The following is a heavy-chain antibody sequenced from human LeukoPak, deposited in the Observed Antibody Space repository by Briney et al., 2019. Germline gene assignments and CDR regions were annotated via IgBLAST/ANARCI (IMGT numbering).Heavy chain of an antibody. Sequence: PGRSLRLSCAASGFTFSSYAMHWVRQAPGKGLEWVAVISYDGSNKYYADSVEGRFTISRDNSKNTLYLQMNSLRAEETAVYYCARDRGRLQAGTFYYWGQGTLVTVSS. CDR2: ISYDGSNK. D-gene: IGHD6-19*01. CDR3: ARDRGRLQAGTFYY. CDR1: GFTFSSYA. J-gene: IGHJ4*02. V-gene: IGHV3-30-3*01.